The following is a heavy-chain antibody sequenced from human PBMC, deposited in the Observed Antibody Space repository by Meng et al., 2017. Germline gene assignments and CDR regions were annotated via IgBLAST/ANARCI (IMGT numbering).Heavy chain of an antibody. CDR3: ARDRSRLSTVTLLFDP. CDR1: GEHFTGYA. V-gene: IGHV1-3*01. CDR2: INAGNGNT. D-gene: IGHD4-17*01. J-gene: IGHJ5*02. Sequence: QVQVVQWGARGKKLGASGKVSGKGSGEHFTGYAMHWGGQDPGQRLEWMGWINAGNGNTKYSQKFQGRVTITRDTSASTAYMELSSLRSEDTAVYYCARDRSRLSTVTLLFDPWGQGTLVTVSS.